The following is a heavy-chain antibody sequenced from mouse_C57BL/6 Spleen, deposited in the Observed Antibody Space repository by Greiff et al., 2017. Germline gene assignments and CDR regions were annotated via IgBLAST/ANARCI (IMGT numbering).Heavy chain of an antibody. D-gene: IGHD1-1*01. CDR2: INPNNGGT. V-gene: IGHV1-26*01. J-gene: IGHJ2*01. CDR3: ARSFITTSLDY. Sequence: VQLQQSGPELVKPGASVKISCKASGYTFTDYYMNWVKQSHGKSLEWIGDINPNNGGTSYNQKFKGKATLTVDKSSSTAYMELRSLTSEDSAVYYCARSFITTSLDYWGQGTTLTVSS. CDR1: GYTFTDYY.